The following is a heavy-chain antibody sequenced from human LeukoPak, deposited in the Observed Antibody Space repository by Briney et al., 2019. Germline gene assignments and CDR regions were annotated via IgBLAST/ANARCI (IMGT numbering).Heavy chain of an antibody. J-gene: IGHJ3*02. D-gene: IGHD3-9*01. Sequence: GGSLRLSCAASGFTFSSYWMHWVRHASGKGLERVGRIRSKANSYATAYAASVKGRFTISRDDSKNTAYLQMNSLKTEDTAVYYCTGGYYDILTGYYIRAFDIWGQGTMVTVSS. CDR3: TGGYYDILTGYYIRAFDI. V-gene: IGHV3-73*01. CDR2: IRSKANSYAT. CDR1: GFTFSSYW.